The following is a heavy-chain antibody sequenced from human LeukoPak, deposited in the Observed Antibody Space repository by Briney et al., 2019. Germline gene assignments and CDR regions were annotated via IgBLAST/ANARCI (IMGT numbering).Heavy chain of an antibody. CDR1: GYTFTSYG. J-gene: IGHJ4*02. D-gene: IGHD3-16*02. CDR3: ARASPYDYVWGSYQNHFDY. Sequence: ASVKVSCKASGYTFTSYGISWVRQAPGQGLEWMGWISAYNGNTNYAQKLQGRVTMTTDTSTSTAYMELRRLRSDDTAVYYCARASPYDYVWGSYQNHFDYWGQGTLVTVSS. V-gene: IGHV1-18*01. CDR2: ISAYNGNT.